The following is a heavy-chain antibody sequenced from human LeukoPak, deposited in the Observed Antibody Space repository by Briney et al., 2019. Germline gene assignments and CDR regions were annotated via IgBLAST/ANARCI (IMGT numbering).Heavy chain of an antibody. CDR3: ARGFRLRGYAFDI. CDR2: IYHSGST. J-gene: IGHJ3*02. CDR1: GGSISSGGSS. D-gene: IGHD5-12*01. Sequence: SETLSLTCAVSGGSISSGGSSWSWIRQPPGKGLEWIGYIYHSGSTYYNPSLKSRVTISVDRSKNQFSLKLSSVTAADTAVYYCARGFRLRGYAFDIWGQGTMVTVSS. V-gene: IGHV4-30-2*01.